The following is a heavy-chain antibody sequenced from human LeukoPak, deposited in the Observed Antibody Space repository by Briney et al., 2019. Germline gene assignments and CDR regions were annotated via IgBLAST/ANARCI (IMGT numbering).Heavy chain of an antibody. V-gene: IGHV1-2*06. D-gene: IGHD2-15*01. CDR3: AAGYCSGGSCHKY. CDR1: GYTFTGYY. CDR2: INPKSGGT. J-gene: IGHJ4*02. Sequence: ASVKVSCKASGYTFTGYYMHWVRQAPGQGLEWMGRINPKSGGTNYAQKFQGRVTMTRDTSISTAYMELSRLRSDDTAVYYCAAGYCSGGSCHKYWGQGTLVTVSS.